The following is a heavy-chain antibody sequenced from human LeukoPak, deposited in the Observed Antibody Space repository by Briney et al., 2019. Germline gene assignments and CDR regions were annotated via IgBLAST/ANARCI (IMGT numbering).Heavy chain of an antibody. D-gene: IGHD1-14*01. J-gene: IGHJ4*02. CDR1: GYNFISYY. V-gene: IGHV1-46*01. CDR2: INPSGGST. CDR3: ARFHRHQLPKSDY. Sequence: GASVKVSCKASGYNFISYYMHWVRQAPGQGLEWMGIINPSGGSTSYAQKFQDRVTMTRDTSTSTVYMELSSLKSEDTAVYYCARFHRHQLPKSDYWGQGTLVTVSS.